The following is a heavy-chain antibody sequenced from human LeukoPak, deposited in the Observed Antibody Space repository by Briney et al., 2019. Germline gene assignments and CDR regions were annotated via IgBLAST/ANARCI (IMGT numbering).Heavy chain of an antibody. CDR1: GGSISSSSYY. D-gene: IGHD3-22*01. CDR3: ASHYYDSSGYYDAFDI. CDR2: IYYSGST. J-gene: IGHJ3*02. V-gene: IGHV4-39*01. Sequence: PSETLSLTCTVSGGSISSSSYYWGWIRQPRGKGLEWIGSIYYSGSTYYNPSLKSRVTISVDTSKNQFSLKLSSVTAADTAVYYCASHYYDSSGYYDAFDIWGQGTMVTVSS.